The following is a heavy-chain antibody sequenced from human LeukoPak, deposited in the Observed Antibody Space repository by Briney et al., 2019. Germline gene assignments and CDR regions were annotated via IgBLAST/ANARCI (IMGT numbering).Heavy chain of an antibody. Sequence: SGGSLRLSCAASGFTFNTYGMTWVRQAPGKGLEWIGSIYYSGSTYYNPSLKSRVTISVDTSKNRFSLKLSSVTAADTAVYYCASRYYDSSGYLETLFDYWGQGTLVTVSS. J-gene: IGHJ4*02. CDR1: GFTFNTYG. CDR2: IYYSGST. CDR3: ASRYYDSSGYLETLFDY. V-gene: IGHV4-38-2*01. D-gene: IGHD3-22*01.